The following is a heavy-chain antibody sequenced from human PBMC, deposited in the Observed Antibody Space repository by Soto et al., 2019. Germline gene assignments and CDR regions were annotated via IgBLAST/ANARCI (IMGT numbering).Heavy chain of an antibody. V-gene: IGHV1-3*01. J-gene: IGHJ6*02. D-gene: IGHD1-1*01. CDR1: GYTFTSYA. CDR2: INAGNGNT. CDR3: ARSRTQPEPYGMDV. Sequence: ASVKVSCKASGYTFTSYAIHWGRQAPGQRLEWMGWINAGNGNTKYSQKFQGRVTITRDTSASTAYMDLSSLRSEATAVSYCARSRTQPEPYGMDVWGQRTTVTVSS.